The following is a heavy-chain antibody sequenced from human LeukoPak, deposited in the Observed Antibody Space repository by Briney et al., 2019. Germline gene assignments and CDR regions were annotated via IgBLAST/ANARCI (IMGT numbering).Heavy chain of an antibody. J-gene: IGHJ5*02. CDR2: IYHSGST. D-gene: IGHD6-13*01. Sequence: PSQTLSLTCAVSGGSISSGDYSWSWIRQPPGKGLEWIGYIYHSGSTYYNPSLKSRVTISVDRSKNQFSLKLSSVTAADTAVYYCARGGKLVADWFDPWGQGTLVTVSS. CDR1: GGSISSGDYS. CDR3: ARGGKLVADWFDP. V-gene: IGHV4-30-2*01.